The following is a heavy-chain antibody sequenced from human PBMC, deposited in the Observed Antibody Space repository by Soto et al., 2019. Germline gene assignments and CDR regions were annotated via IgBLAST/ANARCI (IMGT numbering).Heavy chain of an antibody. CDR1: GGSISSTLYY. D-gene: IGHD4-4*01. Sequence: QLQLQESGPGLVKPSETLSLTCTVSGGSISSTLYYWGWIRQPPGKGLEWIGSIYYSGNTYYNPSLTRRLTISVNTSKNPSFLRLNSVTASDTAMYYCAKQTYSRARNWFDPWGQGTLVTVSS. J-gene: IGHJ5*02. CDR3: AKQTYSRARNWFDP. CDR2: IYYSGNT. V-gene: IGHV4-39*01.